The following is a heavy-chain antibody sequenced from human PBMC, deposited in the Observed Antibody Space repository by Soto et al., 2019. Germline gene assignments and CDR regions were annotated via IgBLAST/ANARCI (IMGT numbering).Heavy chain of an antibody. J-gene: IGHJ4*02. CDR2: IYYSGST. CDR3: ARKLEDLTLGPYFDY. V-gene: IGHV4-30-4*01. Sequence: SSETLSLTCTVSGGSISSGDYYWSWIRQPPGKGLEWIGYIYYSGSTYYNPSLKSRVTISVDTSKNQFSLKLSSVTAADTAVYYCARKLEDLTLGPYFDYWGQGTLVTVSS. D-gene: IGHD1-1*01. CDR1: GGSISSGDYY.